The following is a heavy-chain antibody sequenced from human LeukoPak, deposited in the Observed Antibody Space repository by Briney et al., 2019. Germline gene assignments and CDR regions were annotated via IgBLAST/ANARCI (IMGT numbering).Heavy chain of an antibody. J-gene: IGHJ4*02. D-gene: IGHD1-26*01. Sequence: ASVKVPCKASGYTFTGYYMHWVRQAPGQGLEWMGWINPDSGGTKYAQKFQGRVTMTRDTSISTAYMELSSLRSDDTAVYYCARDWGSVGATPNFDYWGQGTLVTVSS. V-gene: IGHV1-2*02. CDR2: INPDSGGT. CDR3: ARDWGSVGATPNFDY. CDR1: GYTFTGYY.